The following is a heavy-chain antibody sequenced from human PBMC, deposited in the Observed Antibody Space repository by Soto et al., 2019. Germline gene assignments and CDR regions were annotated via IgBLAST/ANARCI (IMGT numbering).Heavy chain of an antibody. Sequence: PGGSLRLSCAASGFPFSSYAVHWVRQAPGKGLEYVSAISSNGGSTYYANSVKGRFTISRDNSKNTLYLQMGSLRAEDMAVYYCARYTAMEEYYYYYMDVWGKGTTVTVSS. CDR1: GFPFSSYA. J-gene: IGHJ6*03. CDR3: ARYTAMEEYYYYYMDV. V-gene: IGHV3-64*01. CDR2: ISSNGGST. D-gene: IGHD5-18*01.